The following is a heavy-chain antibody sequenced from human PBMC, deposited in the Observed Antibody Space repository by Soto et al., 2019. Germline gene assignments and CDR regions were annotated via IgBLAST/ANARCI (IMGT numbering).Heavy chain of an antibody. Sequence: QVHLVQSGAEVKKPGASVKVSCKGPGHGLTTYGITWVRQAPGQGLDWMAWISAHNGNTNYAQKLQGRVTVTRETSTSTAYMELRSVGSDGTGVYCCAGGWYGDYWGQGALVTVSS. V-gene: IGHV1-18*01. CDR2: ISAHNGNT. CDR3: AGGWYGDY. J-gene: IGHJ4*02. D-gene: IGHD2-15*01. CDR1: GHGLTTYG.